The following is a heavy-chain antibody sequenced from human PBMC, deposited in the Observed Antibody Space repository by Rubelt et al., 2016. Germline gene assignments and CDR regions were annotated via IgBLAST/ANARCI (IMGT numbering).Heavy chain of an antibody. CDR1: GFTVRSNY. Sequence: EVQLVESGGGLIQPGGSPRLSCAASGFTVRSNYMSWVRQAPGQGLEWVANINQDGSEKKYVDSVKGRFTISRDNAKNSLFLQMSSLRAEDTAVYYCARAPQVYCSYGLEVWGQGTTVTVSS. J-gene: IGHJ6*02. V-gene: IGHV3-7*03. CDR2: INQDGSEK. CDR3: ARAPQVYCSYGLEV. D-gene: IGHD5/OR15-5a*01.